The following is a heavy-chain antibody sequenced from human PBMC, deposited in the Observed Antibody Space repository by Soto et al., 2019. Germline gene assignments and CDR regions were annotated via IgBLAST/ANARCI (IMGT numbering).Heavy chain of an antibody. Sequence: PSETLSLTCTVSGASISSSSHYWGWIRQPPGKGLEWIGSIYYSGSTYYNPSLKSRVTISVDTSKNHFSLKLSSVTAADTAVYYCATQEVGGSYVYTFDPWGQGTLVTVSS. D-gene: IGHD1-26*01. CDR1: GASISSSSHY. J-gene: IGHJ5*02. V-gene: IGHV4-39*02. CDR3: ATQEVGGSYVYTFDP. CDR2: IYYSGST.